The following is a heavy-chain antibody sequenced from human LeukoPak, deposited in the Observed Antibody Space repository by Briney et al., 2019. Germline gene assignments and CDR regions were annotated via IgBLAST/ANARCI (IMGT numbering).Heavy chain of an antibody. V-gene: IGHV1-69*13. J-gene: IGHJ4*02. CDR1: GGTFSSYA. Sequence: ASVKVSCKASGGTFSSYAISWVRQAPGQGLEWMGGIIPIFGTANYAQKFQGRVTITAAESTSTAYMELSSLRSEDTAVYYCARELWGDLEGLIDYWGQGTLVTVSS. CDR3: ARELWGDLEGLIDY. D-gene: IGHD3-16*01. CDR2: IIPIFGTA.